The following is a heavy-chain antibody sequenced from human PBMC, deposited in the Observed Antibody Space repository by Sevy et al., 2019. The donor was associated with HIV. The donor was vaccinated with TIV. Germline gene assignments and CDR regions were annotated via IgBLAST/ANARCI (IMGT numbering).Heavy chain of an antibody. CDR2: RRQDGGEK. V-gene: IGHV3-7*04. CDR1: GFTFSDYW. D-gene: IGHD6-19*01. Sequence: GGSLRLSCAGSGFTFSDYWMTWFRQAPAKGLEWVASRRQDGGEKYYADSVEGRFTISRDNAKNSVYLQMNSLRAEDTAVYYCVRAIGVASSYWGQGTLVTVSS. CDR3: VRAIGVASSY. J-gene: IGHJ4*02.